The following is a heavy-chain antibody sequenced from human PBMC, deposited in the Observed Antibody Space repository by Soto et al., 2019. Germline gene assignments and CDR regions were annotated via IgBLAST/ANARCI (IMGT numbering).Heavy chain of an antibody. Sequence: ASVKVSCKASGYTFTNYAISWARQAPGQGLEWMGWISAYNGKTESAQKLQGRVSMTVDASTSAAYMELRSLRPEDTAVFYCARGGYMTTHNSSLDPWGQGTLVTVSS. D-gene: IGHD4-17*01. J-gene: IGHJ5*02. V-gene: IGHV1-18*01. CDR2: ISAYNGKT. CDR3: ARGGYMTTHNSSLDP. CDR1: GYTFTNYA.